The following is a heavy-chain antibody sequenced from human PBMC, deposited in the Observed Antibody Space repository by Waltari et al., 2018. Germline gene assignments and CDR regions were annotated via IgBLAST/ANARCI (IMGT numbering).Heavy chain of an antibody. CDR1: GFIFSDSV. Sequence: EVQLVESGGGLVQPGGSVRLSCAASGFIFSDSVVHWVRQASGKGLEWVGRIRTKGNSYATAFAASVRGRFTISRDDSKNTAYLQMNSLETEDTAVYYCTRWVQGVYSNFDLWGRGTLVTVSS. D-gene: IGHD1-1*01. CDR3: TRWVQGVYSNFDL. J-gene: IGHJ2*01. CDR2: IRTKGNSYAT. V-gene: IGHV3-73*02.